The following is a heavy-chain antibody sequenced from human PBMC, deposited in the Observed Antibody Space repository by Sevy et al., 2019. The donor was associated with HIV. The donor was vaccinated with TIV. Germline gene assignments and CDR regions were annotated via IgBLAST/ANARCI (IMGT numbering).Heavy chain of an antibody. CDR2: ISTGGRTI. CDR1: GFTFRSYE. V-gene: IGHV3-48*03. Sequence: GGSLRLSCEASGFTFRSYEMNWVRQAPGKGLEWLSYISTGGRTIYYIDSVKGRFTISRDNAKNSLHLQMNSLRAEDTAVYYCARDKLLPVMVSMVRGALSYYFDYWGQGTLVTVSS. D-gene: IGHD3-10*01. J-gene: IGHJ4*02. CDR3: ARDKLLPVMVSMVRGALSYYFDY.